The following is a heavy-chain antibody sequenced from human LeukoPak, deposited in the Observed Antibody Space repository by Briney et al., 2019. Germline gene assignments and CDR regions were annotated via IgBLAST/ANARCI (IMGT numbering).Heavy chain of an antibody. V-gene: IGHV3-23*01. CDR2: ISGGSERI. CDR1: GFSFSSYA. J-gene: IGHJ5*02. Sequence: GGSLRLSCAASGFSFSSYAMTWVRQAPGKGLEWVSSISGGSERIYYADSVKGRFTISRDNSKNTLYLQMNSLRAEDTALYYCVKASSSSPQYNWFDAWGQGTLVTVSS. CDR3: VKASSSSPQYNWFDA. D-gene: IGHD6-6*01.